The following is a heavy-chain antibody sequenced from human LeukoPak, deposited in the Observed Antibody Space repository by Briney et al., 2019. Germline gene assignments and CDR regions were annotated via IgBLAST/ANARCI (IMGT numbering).Heavy chain of an antibody. D-gene: IGHD3-16*02. V-gene: IGHV4-34*01. J-gene: IGHJ5*02. Sequence: SETLSLTCAVYGGSFSGYYWSWISQPPGKGLEWIGEINHSGSTNYNPSLKSRVTISVDTSKNQFSLKLSSVTAADTAVYCCARPKTYDYVWGSYRSNWFDPWGQGTLVTVSS. CDR2: INHSGST. CDR3: ARPKTYDYVWGSYRSNWFDP. CDR1: GGSFSGYY.